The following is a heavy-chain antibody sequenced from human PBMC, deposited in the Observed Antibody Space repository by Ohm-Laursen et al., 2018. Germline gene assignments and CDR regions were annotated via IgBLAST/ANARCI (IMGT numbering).Heavy chain of an antibody. CDR1: GLTFSIYS. CDR2: ISGSGERT. D-gene: IGHD4-23*01. V-gene: IGHV3-23*01. Sequence: SLRLSCSASGLTFSIYSMSWVRQAPGKGLEWVSGISGSGERTYYADPVKGRFTISRDNSKNTLYLQMNSLRAEDTAVYYCAIVYGGNTRFDYWGQGTQVTVSS. CDR3: AIVYGGNTRFDY. J-gene: IGHJ4*02.